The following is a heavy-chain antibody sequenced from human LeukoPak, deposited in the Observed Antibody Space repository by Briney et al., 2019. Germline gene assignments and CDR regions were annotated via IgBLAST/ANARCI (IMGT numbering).Heavy chain of an antibody. J-gene: IGHJ4*02. CDR2: ISSSSSTI. CDR1: GFTFSSYS. V-gene: IGHV3-48*01. D-gene: IGHD4-17*01. CDR3: ARDYGDYSSLYFDY. Sequence: GGSLRLSCAASGFTFSSYSMNWVRQAPGKGLEWVSYISSSSSTIYYAASVKGRFTISRDNAKNSLYLQMNSLRAEDTAVYYCARDYGDYSSLYFDYWGQGTLVTVSS.